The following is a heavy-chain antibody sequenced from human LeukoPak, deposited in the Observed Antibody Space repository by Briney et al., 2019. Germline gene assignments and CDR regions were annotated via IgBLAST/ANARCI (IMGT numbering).Heavy chain of an antibody. CDR3: AKDIAASGLPRIFDL. V-gene: IGHV3-48*01. CDR2: ISRSSGTI. J-gene: IGHJ4*02. Sequence: PGGSLRLSCAASGFTFSSYSMNWVRQAPGKGLEWISYISRSSGTIYFADSLEGRFTISRDNAKNTVYLQLNSLSAEDTAVYYCAKDIAASGLPRIFDLWGQGTLVTVSS. D-gene: IGHD6-13*01. CDR1: GFTFSSYS.